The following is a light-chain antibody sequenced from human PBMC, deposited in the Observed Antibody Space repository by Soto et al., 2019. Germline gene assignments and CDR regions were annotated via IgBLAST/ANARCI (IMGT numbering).Light chain of an antibody. CDR2: DAS. CDR1: QSVSSN. CDR3: QQYHNWPIT. V-gene: IGKV3D-15*01. J-gene: IGKJ5*01. Sequence: EIWMTQSPATLSVSPGERATFSCWASQSVSSNLAWYHQKPGQSPRLLIYDASTRATGIPARFSGSGSGTDFTLTIRGLQSEDLAVYSCQQYHNWPITFGQGTRLEL.